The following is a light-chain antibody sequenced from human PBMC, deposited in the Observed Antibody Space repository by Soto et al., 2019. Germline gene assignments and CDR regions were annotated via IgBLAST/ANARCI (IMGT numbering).Light chain of an antibody. CDR2: GAT. Sequence: EIVLTQSPATLSLSPGEGATLSCRASQSVSSYLAWYQQRPGQVPRLLIYGATNRASDIPARFSGSGSGTDFTLTISSLEPEDFAVYYCQQCSDWPRTFGQGTKVEIK. CDR3: QQCSDWPRT. V-gene: IGKV3-11*01. J-gene: IGKJ1*01. CDR1: QSVSSY.